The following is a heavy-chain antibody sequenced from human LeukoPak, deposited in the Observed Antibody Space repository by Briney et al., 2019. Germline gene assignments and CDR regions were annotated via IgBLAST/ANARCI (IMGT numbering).Heavy chain of an antibody. Sequence: SETPSLTCTVSGGSISSYYWSWIRQPPGKGLEWIGYIYYSGSTNYNPSLKSRVTISVDTSKNQFSLKLSSVTAADTAVYYCARAGYCSGGSCYLAGMDVWGQGTTVTVSS. J-gene: IGHJ6*02. D-gene: IGHD2-15*01. V-gene: IGHV4-59*01. CDR2: IYYSGST. CDR1: GGSISSYY. CDR3: ARAGYCSGGSCYLAGMDV.